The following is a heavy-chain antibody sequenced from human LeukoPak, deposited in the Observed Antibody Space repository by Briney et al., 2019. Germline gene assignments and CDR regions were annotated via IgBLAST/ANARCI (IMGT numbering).Heavy chain of an antibody. V-gene: IGHV3-21*01. CDR1: GFTFNTYS. CDR3: ARDESTGHVSL. J-gene: IGHJ4*02. D-gene: IGHD2-8*02. Sequence: KPGGSLRLSCAASGFTFNTYSMIWVRQAPGKGLVWVSYITSTSSYMYYADSVKGRFTISRDNAKNSLYLQMNSLRAQDPAVHYCARDESTGHVSLWGQGTLVIVSS. CDR2: ITSTSSYM.